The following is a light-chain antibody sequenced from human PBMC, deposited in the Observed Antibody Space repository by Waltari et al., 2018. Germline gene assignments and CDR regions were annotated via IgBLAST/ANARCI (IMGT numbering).Light chain of an antibody. V-gene: IGLV4-69*01. CDR2: LNSDGSH. Sequence: LVLTQSPSASASLGASVKLTCPLSSGHSSYAIAWHQQQPEKGPRYLMKLNSDGSHSKGDGIPDRFSGSSSGAERYLTISSLQSEDEADYYCQTWGTPNWVFGGGTKLTVL. CDR1: SGHSSYA. CDR3: QTWGTPNWV. J-gene: IGLJ3*02.